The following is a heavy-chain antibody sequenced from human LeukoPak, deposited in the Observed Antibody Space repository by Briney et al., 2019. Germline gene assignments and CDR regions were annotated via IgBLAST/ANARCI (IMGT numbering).Heavy chain of an antibody. Sequence: GSLSLSCAASGFPLSTYAMSWVRPAPGKGLEWVSAISGSYDSTYYADSVKGRFTISRDNSKNTLFLQMNSLRAEDTAVYYCARGIRLSGWQYYFDYWGQGTLVTVSS. CDR3: ARGIRLSGWQYYFDY. V-gene: IGHV3-23*01. D-gene: IGHD6-19*01. CDR2: ISGSYDST. J-gene: IGHJ4*02. CDR1: GFPLSTYA.